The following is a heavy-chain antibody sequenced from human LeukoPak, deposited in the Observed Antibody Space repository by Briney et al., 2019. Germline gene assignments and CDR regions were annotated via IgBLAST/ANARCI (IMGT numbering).Heavy chain of an antibody. J-gene: IGHJ4*02. Sequence: GGSLRLSCAASGFTFSSYAMHWVRQAPGKGLEWVAVISYDGSNKYYADSVKGRFTISRDNSKNTLYLQMNSLRAEDTAMYYCASQPDYGDYELDYWGQGTLVTVSS. CDR1: GFTFSSYA. CDR2: ISYDGSNK. V-gene: IGHV3-30-3*01. CDR3: ASQPDYGDYELDY. D-gene: IGHD4-17*01.